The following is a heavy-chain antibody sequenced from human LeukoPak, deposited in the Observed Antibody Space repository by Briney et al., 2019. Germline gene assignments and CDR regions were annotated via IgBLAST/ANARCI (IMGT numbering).Heavy chain of an antibody. J-gene: IGHJ5*02. CDR3: AKGSSIAVAAGWFDP. CDR1: GFTFDDYS. Sequence: SLRLSCAASGFTFDDYSMHWVRQAPGKGLGWVSGISWNSGSIGYADSVKGRFTISRDNAKNSLYLQMNSLRAEDTALYYCAKGSSIAVAAGWFDPWGQGTLVTVSS. V-gene: IGHV3-9*01. D-gene: IGHD6-19*01. CDR2: ISWNSGSI.